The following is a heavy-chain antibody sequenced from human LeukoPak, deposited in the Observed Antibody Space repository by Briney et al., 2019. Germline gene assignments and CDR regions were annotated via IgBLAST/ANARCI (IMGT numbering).Heavy chain of an antibody. D-gene: IGHD3-10*01. CDR1: GGSISSSSYY. Sequence: SETLSLTCTVSGGSISSSSYYWGWIRQPPGKGLEWIGSIYYSGSTYYNPSLKSRVTISVDTSKNQFSLKLSSVTAADTAVYYCARHFGTYLAFPFDYWGQGTLVTVSS. CDR3: ARHFGTYLAFPFDY. CDR2: IYYSGST. V-gene: IGHV4-39*01. J-gene: IGHJ4*02.